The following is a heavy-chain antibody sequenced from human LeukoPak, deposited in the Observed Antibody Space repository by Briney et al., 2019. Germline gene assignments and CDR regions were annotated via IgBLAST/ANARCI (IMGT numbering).Heavy chain of an antibody. J-gene: IGHJ4*02. V-gene: IGHV1-18*01. CDR2: ISAYNGNT. CDR1: GYTFTSYG. CDR3: ARLQGNCSSTSCFDY. Sequence: ASVKVSCKASGYTFTSYGISWVRQAPGQGLEWMGWISAYNGNTNYAQKFRGRVTMTRDTSISTAYMELSRLRSDDTAVYYCARLQGNCSSTSCFDYWGQGTLVTVSS. D-gene: IGHD2-2*01.